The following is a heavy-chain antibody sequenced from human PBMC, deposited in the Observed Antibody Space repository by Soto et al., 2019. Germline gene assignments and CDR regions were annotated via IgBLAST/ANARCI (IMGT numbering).Heavy chain of an antibody. Sequence: QVQLVQSGAEEKKPGASVKVSCKASGYTFTSYAMHWVRQAPGQRLEWMGWINAGNGNTKYSQKFQGRVTITRDTSASTAYMELSSLRSEDTAVYYCARSEVEMATMDYWGQGTLVTVSS. CDR3: ARSEVEMATMDY. CDR2: INAGNGNT. J-gene: IGHJ4*02. D-gene: IGHD5-12*01. CDR1: GYTFTSYA. V-gene: IGHV1-3*05.